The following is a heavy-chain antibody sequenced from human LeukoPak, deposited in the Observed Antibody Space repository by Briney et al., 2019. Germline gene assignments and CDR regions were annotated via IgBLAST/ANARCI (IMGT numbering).Heavy chain of an antibody. D-gene: IGHD6-19*01. CDR1: GFTFSRYT. CDR3: ARDFFDSSGHYYDAY. Sequence: GGSLRLSCVASGFTFSRYTMNWVRQAPGKGLEWVSTISGSSDHIHYADSMKGRFTISRDNAKNSLYLQMNSLTAEDTAVYYCARDFFDSSGHYYDAYWGQGTLVTVSS. J-gene: IGHJ4*02. V-gene: IGHV3-21*01. CDR2: ISGSSDHI.